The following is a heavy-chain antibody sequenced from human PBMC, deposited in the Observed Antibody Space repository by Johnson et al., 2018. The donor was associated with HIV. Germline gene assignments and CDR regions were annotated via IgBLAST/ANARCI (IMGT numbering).Heavy chain of an antibody. CDR3: AGENLPGIAVYGGAFDI. Sequence: VQLVESGGGLVQPGGSLRLSCVASGITFSNYWMSWVRQAPGKGLEWVANIKQDGSEKYYVDSVRGRFTISRDNAKNSLYVQMSSLRAEDTAVYFCAGENLPGIAVYGGAFDIWGQGTMVTVSS. D-gene: IGHD6-19*01. CDR2: IKQDGSEK. J-gene: IGHJ3*02. V-gene: IGHV3-7*04. CDR1: GITFSNYW.